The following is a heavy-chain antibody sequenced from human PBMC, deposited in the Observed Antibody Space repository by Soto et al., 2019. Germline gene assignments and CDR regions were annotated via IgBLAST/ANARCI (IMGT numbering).Heavy chain of an antibody. CDR3: ARFSGRSGSYQSWYFDL. V-gene: IGHV4-31*03. CDR1: GGSISSGGYY. J-gene: IGHJ2*01. D-gene: IGHD3-10*01. CDR2: IYYSGST. Sequence: QVRLQESGPALVKPSQTLSLTCTVSGGSISSGGYYWSWIRQHPGKGLEWIGYIYYSGSTYYNPSLKSRVTISVDTSKNQFSLKLSSVTAADTAVYYCARFSGRSGSYQSWYFDLWSRGTLVTVSS.